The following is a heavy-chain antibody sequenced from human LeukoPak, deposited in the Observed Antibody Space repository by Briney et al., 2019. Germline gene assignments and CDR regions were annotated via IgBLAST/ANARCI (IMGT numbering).Heavy chain of an antibody. D-gene: IGHD6-19*01. CDR3: ARSSFSSGWYEPYYFDS. Sequence: GGSLRLSCAASGFTFSSYYMHWVRQAPGKGLEWVSYISSSGNAIYYADSVKGRFTISRDNAKNSLYLQMNSLRAEDTAIYYCARSSFSSGWYEPYYFDSWGQGTLVTVSS. CDR2: ISSSGNAI. V-gene: IGHV3-48*03. J-gene: IGHJ4*02. CDR1: GFTFSSYY.